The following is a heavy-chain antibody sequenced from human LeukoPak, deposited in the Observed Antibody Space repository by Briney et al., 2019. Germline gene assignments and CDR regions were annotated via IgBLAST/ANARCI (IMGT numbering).Heavy chain of an antibody. J-gene: IGHJ4*02. CDR3: AREGGVLLWFPNNPDY. D-gene: IGHD3-10*01. Sequence: GGSLRLSCAASGFTFSSYSMSWVRQAPGKGLEWVANINQDGSEKYYVGSVKGRFTISRDNAKNSLYLQMNSLRAEDTAVYYCAREGGVLLWFPNNPDYWGQGTLVTVSS. CDR2: INQDGSEK. V-gene: IGHV3-7*01. CDR1: GFTFSSYS.